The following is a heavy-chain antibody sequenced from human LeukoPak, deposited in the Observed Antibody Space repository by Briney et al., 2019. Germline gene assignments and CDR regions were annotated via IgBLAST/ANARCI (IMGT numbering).Heavy chain of an antibody. CDR1: GYTFTSYD. J-gene: IGHJ5*02. CDR2: MNPNSGNT. Sequence: ASVKVSCKASGYTFTSYDINWVRQATGQGLEWMGWMNPNSGNTGYAQKFQGRVTMTRDMSTSTVYMELSSLRSEDTAVYYCAREIYCSSTSCYGGWFDPWGQGTLVTVSS. D-gene: IGHD2-2*01. CDR3: AREIYCSSTSCYGGWFDP. V-gene: IGHV1-8*01.